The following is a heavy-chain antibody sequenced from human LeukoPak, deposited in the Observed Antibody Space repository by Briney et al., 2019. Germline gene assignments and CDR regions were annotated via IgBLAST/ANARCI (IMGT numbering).Heavy chain of an antibody. CDR2: INAGNGNT. J-gene: IGHJ3*02. CDR3: ARAQTTMVRGGRAFDI. V-gene: IGHV1-3*01. D-gene: IGHD3-10*01. Sequence: ASVKVSCEASGYTFTSYAMHWVRQAPGQRLEWMGWINAGNGNTKYSQKFQGRVTITRDTSASTAYMELSSLRSEDTAVYYCARAQTTMVRGGRAFDIWGQGTMVTVSS. CDR1: GYTFTSYA.